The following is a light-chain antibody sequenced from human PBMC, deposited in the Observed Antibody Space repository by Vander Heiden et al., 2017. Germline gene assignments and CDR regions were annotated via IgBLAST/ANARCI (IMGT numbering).Light chain of an antibody. V-gene: IGKV1-17*01. J-gene: IGKJ1*01. CDR1: QDIKID. CDR3: RQQNSYPST. CDR2: AAS. Sequence: DIQMTQSPSSLSASVGDRVTITCRASQDIKIDLGWYQQKPGKAPKRLIYAASSSQSGVPSRFSGGGSGTEFTLTISSLQPEDFATYSCRQQNSYPSTFGQGTKVEIK.